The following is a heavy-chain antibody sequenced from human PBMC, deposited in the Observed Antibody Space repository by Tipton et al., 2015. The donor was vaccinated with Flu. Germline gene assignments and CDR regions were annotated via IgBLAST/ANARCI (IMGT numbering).Heavy chain of an antibody. V-gene: IGHV4-38-2*01. CDR3: ARRDYSSYVSEPKNWFDP. Sequence: TLSLTCAVSGFSIRSSNYCWGWIRQPPGKGLEWIGNIFHSGNAYHNPSLKSRVTISVDTSKNQVSLKLSSVTAADTAVYYCARRDYSSYVSEPKNWFDPRGQGALVTVSS. CDR2: IFHSGNA. CDR1: GFSIRSSNYC. D-gene: IGHD4-11*01. J-gene: IGHJ5*02.